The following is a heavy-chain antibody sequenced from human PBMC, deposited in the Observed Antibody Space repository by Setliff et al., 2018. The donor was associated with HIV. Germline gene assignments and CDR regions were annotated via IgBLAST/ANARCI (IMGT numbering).Heavy chain of an antibody. CDR2: INHSGTT. CDR3: AGENPDGWLHHYTDV. CDR1: GYSISSGHY. J-gene: IGHJ6*03. D-gene: IGHD2-15*01. Sequence: SETLSLTCAVSGYSISSGHYWGWIRQPPGKGLEWIGEINHSGTTNSNPSPKSRVTISVDTSKNQFSLRLTSVTAADTAVYYCAGENPDGWLHHYTDVWGKGTTVTVSS. V-gene: IGHV4-38-2*02.